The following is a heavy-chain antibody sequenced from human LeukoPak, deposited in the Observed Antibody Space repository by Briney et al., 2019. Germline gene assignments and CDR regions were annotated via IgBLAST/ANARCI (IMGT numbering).Heavy chain of an antibody. CDR3: AVLPRGTRPPDYFQH. Sequence: PSETLSLTCTVSGGSISSYYWSWIRQPPGKGLEGVGHIYYSGSTNYNPSLETRVTVSLDTSKNQFSLKLTSVAAADTAVYYCAVLPRGTRPPDYFQHWGQGTLVTVSS. V-gene: IGHV4-59*08. CDR1: GGSISSYY. J-gene: IGHJ1*01. CDR2: IYYSGST. D-gene: IGHD1-1*01.